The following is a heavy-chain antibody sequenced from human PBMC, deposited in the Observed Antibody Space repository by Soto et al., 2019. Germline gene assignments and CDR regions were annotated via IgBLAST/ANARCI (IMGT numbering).Heavy chain of an antibody. CDR2: IYTSGST. CDR3: ARAASYYDFWSGYYRRVDAFDI. CDR1: VCSISSYY. V-gene: IGHV4-4*07. Sequence: SETLSLTCAVSVCSISSYYWSWIRQPAGKGLEWIGRIYTSGSTNYNPSLKSRVTMSVDTSKNQFSLKLSSVTAADTAVYYCARAASYYDFWSGYYRRVDAFDIWGQGTMVNVSS. D-gene: IGHD3-3*01. J-gene: IGHJ3*02.